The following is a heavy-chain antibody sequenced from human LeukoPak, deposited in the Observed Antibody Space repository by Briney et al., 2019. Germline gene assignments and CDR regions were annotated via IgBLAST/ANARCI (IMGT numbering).Heavy chain of an antibody. CDR2: IYYSGTT. Sequence: SETLSLTCTVSGGSISSSSYYWGWIRQPPGKGLEWIGSIYYSGTTYYNPSLKSRVTISVDTSKNQFSLKLSSVTAADTAVYYCARVDCSSTSCYDYWGQGTLVTVSS. CDR3: ARVDCSSTSCYDY. J-gene: IGHJ4*02. V-gene: IGHV4-39*01. CDR1: GGSISSSSYY. D-gene: IGHD2-2*01.